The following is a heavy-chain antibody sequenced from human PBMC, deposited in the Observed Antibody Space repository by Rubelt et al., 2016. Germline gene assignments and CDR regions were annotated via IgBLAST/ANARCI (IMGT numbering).Heavy chain of an antibody. J-gene: IGHJ6*02. Sequence: VQLQESGPGLVKPSGTLSLTCAVSGGSITSNNWWSWARQSPGKGLEWIGQIYYSGGTSYNPSLKSRVSLSVDTAKNQVSLKRNSVTAADTAVYYCARHSIECLFGKDVWGQGTTVTVSS. CDR3: ARHSIECLFGKDV. V-gene: IGHV4-4*02. CDR1: GGSITSNNW. D-gene: IGHD3-3*02. CDR2: IYYSGGT.